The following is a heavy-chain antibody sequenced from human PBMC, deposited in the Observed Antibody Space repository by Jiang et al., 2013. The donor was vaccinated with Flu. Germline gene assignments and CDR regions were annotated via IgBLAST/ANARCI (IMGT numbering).Heavy chain of an antibody. CDR3: AHIGVFRNRGFKY. J-gene: IGHJ4*02. D-gene: IGHD1-14*01. CDR2: IFWDDDE. V-gene: IGHV2-5*02. CDR1: GFSLSTSGLG. Sequence: KPTQTLTLTCTFSGFSLSTSGLGVGWIRQPPEKALEWLAIIFWDDDERYSPALKSRLSITKDTSKNQVVLTMTNVDPVDTATYYCAHIGVFRNRGFKYWGKGTLVTVSS.